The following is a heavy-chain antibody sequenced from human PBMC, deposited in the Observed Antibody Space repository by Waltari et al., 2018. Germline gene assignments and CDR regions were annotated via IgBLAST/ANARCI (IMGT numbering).Heavy chain of an antibody. CDR3: GRADKAYGSGSSFDY. CDR2: INAGKGNT. V-gene: IGHV1-3*03. Sequence: QVQLVQSGAEVKKPGASVKVSCKASGYTFTSYAMHWVRQAPGQRLEWMGWINAGKGNTKYSQEFQGRVTITRDTSASTAYMELSSLRSEDMAVYYCGRADKAYGSGSSFDYWGQGTLVTVSS. D-gene: IGHD3-10*01. J-gene: IGHJ4*02. CDR1: GYTFTSYA.